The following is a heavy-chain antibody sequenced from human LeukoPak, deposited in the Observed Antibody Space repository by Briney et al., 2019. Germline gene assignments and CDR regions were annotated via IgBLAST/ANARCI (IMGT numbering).Heavy chain of an antibody. Sequence: GGSLRLSCAASGFPFSSFEMNRVRQAPGKGLEWVSHISSSGSVIQYADFVKGRFTISRDNAKNSLSLQMNSLRAEDTAIYYCARRFDVWGKGTTVTVSS. V-gene: IGHV3-48*03. CDR3: ARRFDV. CDR1: GFPFSSFE. J-gene: IGHJ6*04. CDR2: ISSSGSVI.